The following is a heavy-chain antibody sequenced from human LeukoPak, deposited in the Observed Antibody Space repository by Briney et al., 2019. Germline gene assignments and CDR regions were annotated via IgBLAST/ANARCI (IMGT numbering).Heavy chain of an antibody. CDR1: GYTFTGYY. V-gene: IGHV1-2*04. CDR3: ARGPSNWNPLADWFDP. CDR2: INPNSGGT. Sequence: GASVKVSCKASGYTFTGYYMHWVRQAPGQGLEWMGWINPNSGGTNYAQKFQGWVTMTRDTSISTAYMELSRLRSDDTAVYYCARGPSNWNPLADWFDPWGQGTLVTVSS. J-gene: IGHJ5*02. D-gene: IGHD1-20*01.